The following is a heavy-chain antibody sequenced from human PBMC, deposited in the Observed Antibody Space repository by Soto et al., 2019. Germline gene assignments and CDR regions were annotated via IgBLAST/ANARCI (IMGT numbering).Heavy chain of an antibody. CDR2: ISSNSDYV. J-gene: IGHJ3*02. CDR3: ATLGGWVGAVGFDI. CDR1: GFTFSAYS. Sequence: PGGSLRLSCAASGFTFSAYSMNWLRQAPGKGLEWVSSISSNSDYVHYADSVKGRFTISRDNSKNTLYLQMNSLRAEDTAVYYCATLGGWVGAVGFDIWGQGTMVTVSS. V-gene: IGHV3-21*01. D-gene: IGHD6-19*01.